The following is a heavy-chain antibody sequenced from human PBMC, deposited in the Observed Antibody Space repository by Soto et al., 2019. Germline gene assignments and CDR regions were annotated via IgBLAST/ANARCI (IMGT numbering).Heavy chain of an antibody. CDR1: GFTFSDYS. V-gene: IGHV3-48*02. CDR2: FSRSSDII. J-gene: IGHJ4*02. D-gene: IGHD2-8*01. CDR3: ARDGYCPYGLCYTNFFDY. Sequence: PGGSLRLSCAASGFTFSDYSMNWVRQAPGKGLEWVSYFSRSSDIIYYADSVKGRFTVSRDNAKNSLYLQMNSLRDEDTAVYYCARDGYCPYGLCYTNFFDYWGQGTLVTVS.